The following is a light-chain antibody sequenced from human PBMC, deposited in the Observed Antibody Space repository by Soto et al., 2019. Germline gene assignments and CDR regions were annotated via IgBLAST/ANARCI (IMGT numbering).Light chain of an antibody. J-gene: IGLJ3*02. CDR2: EVA. CDR1: SSDVGAYDY. Sequence: QAVVTQPASVSGSPGQPITISCTGTSSDVGAYDYVSWYQHHPGKAPKLMIYEVANRPSGVSNRFSGSKSANTASLTISGLQAEDEADYYCSSYTTSNTHVFGGGTKLTVL. CDR3: SSYTTSNTHV. V-gene: IGLV2-14*01.